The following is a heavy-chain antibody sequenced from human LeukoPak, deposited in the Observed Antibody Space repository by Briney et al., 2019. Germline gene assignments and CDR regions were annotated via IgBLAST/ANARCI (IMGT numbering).Heavy chain of an antibody. D-gene: IGHD2-21*01. CDR2: IYSGGST. J-gene: IGHJ4*02. Sequence: PGGSLRLSCAGSGFTFSGYEMNWVRQAPGKGLEWVSDIYSGGSTYYADSVKGRSTISRDNSKNTLYLQMNSLRAEDTAVYYCTRGGGGSFPHYWGQGTLVTVSS. V-gene: IGHV3-53*01. CDR1: GFTFSGYE. CDR3: TRGGGGSFPHY.